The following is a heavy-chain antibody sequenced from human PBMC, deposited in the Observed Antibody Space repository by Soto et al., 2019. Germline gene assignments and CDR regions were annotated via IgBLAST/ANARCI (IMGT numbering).Heavy chain of an antibody. V-gene: IGHV4-30-2*03. CDR2: IYHSGST. CDR3: ARRMEDSNGKRFDY. CDR1: GGSISSGGYS. D-gene: IGHD3-22*01. Sequence: SETLSLTCAVSGGSISSGGYSWSWIRQPPGKGLEWIGYIYHSGSTYYNPSLKSRVTISVDTSKNQFSLKLSSVTAADTAVYYCARRMEDSNGKRFDYWGLGTLVTVSS. J-gene: IGHJ4*02.